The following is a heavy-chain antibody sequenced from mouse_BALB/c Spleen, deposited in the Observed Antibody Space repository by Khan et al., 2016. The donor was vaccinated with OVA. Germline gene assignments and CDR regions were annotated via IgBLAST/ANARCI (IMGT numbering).Heavy chain of an antibody. D-gene: IGHD1-1*01. Sequence: EVQLQESGPGLVNPSQSLSLTCTVTGYSITSDYAWNWLRQFPGNKLGWMGYISYSGRTSYNPSLTSRISITRDTSKHQVFLQLNSLTTEDTASYFCARSVTITTVVATDFDYWGQGTTLTVSS. CDR2: ISYSGRT. V-gene: IGHV3-2*02. J-gene: IGHJ2*01. CDR1: GYSITSDYA. CDR3: ARSVTITTVVATDFDY.